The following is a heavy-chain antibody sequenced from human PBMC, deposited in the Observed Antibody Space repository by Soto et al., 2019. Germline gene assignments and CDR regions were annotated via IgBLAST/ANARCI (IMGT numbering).Heavy chain of an antibody. CDR3: ARERETAMVKGRDAFDI. J-gene: IGHJ3*02. CDR1: GGTFNTYA. CDR2: IIPIFGTA. Sequence: ASVKVSCKASGGTFNTYAISWVRQAPGQGLEWMGGIIPIFGTANYAQKFQGRVTITADKSTSTVYMELSSLRSEDTAVYYCARERETAMVKGRDAFDIWGQGTMVTVSS. D-gene: IGHD5-18*01. V-gene: IGHV1-69*06.